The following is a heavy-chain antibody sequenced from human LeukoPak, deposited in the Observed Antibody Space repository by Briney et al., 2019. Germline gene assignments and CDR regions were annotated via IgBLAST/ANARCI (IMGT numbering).Heavy chain of an antibody. Sequence: SETLSLTCTVSAGSIFSYYWNWIRQPPGKGLEWLGYIYSNGITNYSPSLRSRGTISIATSKNQISLSLTSVTAADTAIYYCARRAYYDSSGYHPTSGYFDLWGRGTLVTISS. J-gene: IGHJ2*01. V-gene: IGHV4-4*08. CDR3: ARRAYYDSSGYHPTSGYFDL. CDR2: IYSNGIT. D-gene: IGHD3-22*01. CDR1: AGSIFSYY.